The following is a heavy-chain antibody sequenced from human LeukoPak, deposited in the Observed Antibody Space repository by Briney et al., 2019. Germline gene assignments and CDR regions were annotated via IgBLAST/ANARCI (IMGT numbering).Heavy chain of an antibody. D-gene: IGHD2-2*01. CDR1: GYTFTSYH. J-gene: IGHJ4*02. V-gene: IGHV1-46*01. Sequence: GASVKVSCKASGYTFTSYHMHWVRQAPGQGLEWMGIINPSGGRTSYAQKFQGRVTMTRDTSTSTVYMELSSLRSEDTAVYYCARDPALGYCSSTSCYGFDYWGQGTLVTVSS. CDR2: INPSGGRT. CDR3: ARDPALGYCSSTSCYGFDY.